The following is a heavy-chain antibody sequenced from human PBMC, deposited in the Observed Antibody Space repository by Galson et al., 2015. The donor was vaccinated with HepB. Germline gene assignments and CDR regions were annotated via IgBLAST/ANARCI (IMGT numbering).Heavy chain of an antibody. J-gene: IGHJ4*02. CDR3: ARGFGARIQTLDS. D-gene: IGHD3-10*01. CDR1: GGPISSGSHY. V-gene: IGHV4-61*01. Sequence: ETLSLTCTVSGGPISSGSHYWIWVRQPPGKRLEWIGYIFYSGSTNLTPSLRSRVTMSVDTSKSQFSLSLRSVTVADTAVYYCARGFGARIQTLDSWGQGTLVTVSS. CDR2: IFYSGST.